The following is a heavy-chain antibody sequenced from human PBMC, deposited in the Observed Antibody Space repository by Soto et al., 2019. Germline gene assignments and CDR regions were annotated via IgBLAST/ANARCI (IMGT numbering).Heavy chain of an antibody. V-gene: IGHV5-51*01. J-gene: IGHJ6*02. Sequence: PGESLKISCKGSGYSFTSYWIGWVRQMPGKGLEWMGVIYPGDSDTRYSPSFQGQVTISADKSISTAYLQWSSLKASDTAMYYCARGIDSSLYGMDVWGQGTTVTVSS. D-gene: IGHD6-13*01. CDR1: GYSFTSYW. CDR2: IYPGDSDT. CDR3: ARGIDSSLYGMDV.